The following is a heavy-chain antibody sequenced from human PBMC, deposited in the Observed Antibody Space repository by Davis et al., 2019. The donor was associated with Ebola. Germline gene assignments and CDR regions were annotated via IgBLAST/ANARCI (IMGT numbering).Heavy chain of an antibody. CDR2: IIPIFGTA. J-gene: IGHJ6*02. CDR1: GYTFTSYA. Sequence: SVKVSCKASGYTFTSYAISWVRQAPGQGLEWMGGIIPIFGTANYAQKFQGRVTITADESTSTAYMELSSLRSEDTAVYYCARVREYSSGWRDYYYYYGMDVWGQGTTVTVSS. D-gene: IGHD6-19*01. CDR3: ARVREYSSGWRDYYYYYGMDV. V-gene: IGHV1-69*13.